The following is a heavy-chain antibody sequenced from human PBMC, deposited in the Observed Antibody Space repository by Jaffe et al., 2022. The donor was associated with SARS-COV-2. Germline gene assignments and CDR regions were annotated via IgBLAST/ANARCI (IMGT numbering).Heavy chain of an antibody. Sequence: EVQLVQSGAEVKKPGESLKISCKGSGYSFTSYWIGWVRQMPGKGLEWMGIIYPGDSDTRYSPSFQGQVTISADKSISTAYLQWSSLKASDTAMYYCARRRYYDSSGYPGGDDAFDIWGQGTMVTVSS. CDR1: GYSFTSYW. D-gene: IGHD3-22*01. J-gene: IGHJ3*02. CDR3: ARRRYYDSSGYPGGDDAFDI. V-gene: IGHV5-51*01. CDR2: IYPGDSDT.